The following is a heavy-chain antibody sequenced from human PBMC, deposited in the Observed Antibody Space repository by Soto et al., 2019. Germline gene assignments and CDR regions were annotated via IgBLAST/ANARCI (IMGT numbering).Heavy chain of an antibody. V-gene: IGHV3-30*18. J-gene: IGHJ6*02. CDR3: AKEKDSSGWYYYGMDV. CDR2: ISYDGSNK. CDR1: GFTFSSYG. Sequence: GGSLRLSCAASGFTFSSYGMHWVRQAPGKGLEWVAVISYDGSNKYYADSVKGRFTISRDNSKKTMYLQMNSLRAEDTAVYYCAKEKDSSGWYYYGMDVWGQGTTVTVSS. D-gene: IGHD6-19*01.